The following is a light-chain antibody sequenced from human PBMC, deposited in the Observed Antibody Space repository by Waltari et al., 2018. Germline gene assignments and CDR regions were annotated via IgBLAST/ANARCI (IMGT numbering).Light chain of an antibody. CDR1: QGISTH. J-gene: IGKJ5*01. CDR3: QQRNNYPIT. V-gene: IGKV1-9*01. Sequence: DIQLPQSPSSLSASVGDRVIITFRASQGISTHLAWYQQKPGKAPKLLIYTASTLQSGVPSRFSGSGSGTEFTLTISSRQPEDFAAYYCQQRNNYPITFGQGTRLEI. CDR2: TAS.